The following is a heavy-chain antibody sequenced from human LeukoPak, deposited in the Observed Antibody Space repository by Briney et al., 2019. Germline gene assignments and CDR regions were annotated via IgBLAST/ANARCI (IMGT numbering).Heavy chain of an antibody. V-gene: IGHV1-18*01. CDR1: GYTFTSYG. Sequence: GASVKVSCKASGYTFTSYGISWVRQAPGQGLEWMGWISAYNGNTNYAQKLQGRVTMTTDTSTRTAYMELRRLRSDDTAVYYCARRKYSSSWPIDYWGQGTLVTVSS. CDR3: ARRKYSSSWPIDY. CDR2: ISAYNGNT. J-gene: IGHJ4*02. D-gene: IGHD6-13*01.